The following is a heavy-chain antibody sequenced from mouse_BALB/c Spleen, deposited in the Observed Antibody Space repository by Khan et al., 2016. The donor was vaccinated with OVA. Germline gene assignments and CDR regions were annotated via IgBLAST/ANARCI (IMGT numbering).Heavy chain of an antibody. V-gene: IGHV1-20*02. J-gene: IGHJ2*01. CDR1: GYSFTGYF. CDR2: INPHIGET. D-gene: IGHD1-1*01. CDR3: ARIYCSDFDY. Sequence: EVQLQQSGPELVKPGASVKISCKASGYSFTGYFMNWVMQSHGKSLEWIGRINPHIGETFYNPKFKGKATLTVDESSSTAHMELRILASEDSAFYYCARIYCSDFDYWGQGTTLTVSS.